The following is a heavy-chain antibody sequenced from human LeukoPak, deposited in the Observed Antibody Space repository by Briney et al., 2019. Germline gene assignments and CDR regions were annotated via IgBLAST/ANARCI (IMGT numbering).Heavy chain of an antibody. CDR1: RGSLNTYY. Sequence: PSETLSLTCTVSRGSLNTYYWSWLRQPAGKGLEWMGRIYTSGSVDYNPSLKSRVTMSVDTSKKQFSLKLNSVTAADMAVYYCARGRSRVTIFGVALNWLDSWGQGNLVTVSS. V-gene: IGHV4-4*07. D-gene: IGHD3-3*01. J-gene: IGHJ5*01. CDR2: IYTSGSV. CDR3: ARGRSRVTIFGVALNWLDS.